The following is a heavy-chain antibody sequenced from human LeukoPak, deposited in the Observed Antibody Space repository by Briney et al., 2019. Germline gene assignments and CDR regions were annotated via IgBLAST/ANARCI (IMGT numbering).Heavy chain of an antibody. CDR2: LNPNSGNT. CDR1: GYTFTSYD. V-gene: IGHV1-8*01. D-gene: IGHD3-10*01. Sequence: ASVKVSCKASGYTFTSYDINWVRQATGQGLEWRGWLNPNSGNTGYAPKFQGRVTLTTDTSTSTAYMELRSLRYDDTAVYYCTRRGPPATNWFDPWGQGTLVTVSS. J-gene: IGHJ5*02. CDR3: TRRGPPATNWFDP.